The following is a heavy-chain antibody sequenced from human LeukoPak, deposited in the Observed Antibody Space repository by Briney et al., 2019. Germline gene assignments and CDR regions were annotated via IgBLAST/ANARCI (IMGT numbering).Heavy chain of an antibody. CDR2: MRSGGGT. D-gene: IGHD6-13*01. J-gene: IGHJ3*02. CDR3: AKHIRQQVVRDAFDT. CDR1: GFTFSTYA. Sequence: PGGSLRLSCAASGFTFSTYAMAWVRQAPGKGLEWVSVMRSGGGTYYTDSVKGRFTISRDNSKNTLYLQMESLRAEDTAVYYCAKHIRQQVVRDAFDTWGQGTMVTVSS. V-gene: IGHV3-23*01.